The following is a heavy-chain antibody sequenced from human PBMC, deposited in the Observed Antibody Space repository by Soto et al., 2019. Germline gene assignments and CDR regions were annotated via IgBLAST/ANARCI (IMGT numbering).Heavy chain of an antibody. CDR1: GFTFSSYG. CDR3: ARGQQLGDLYNWFDP. CDR2: IWYDGSNK. J-gene: IGHJ5*02. Sequence: QVQLVESGGGVVQPGRSLRLSCAASGFTFSSYGMHWVRQAPGKGLEGVAVIWYDGSNKYYADSVKGRFTISRDNSKNTLYLQMNSLRAEDTAVYYCARGQQLGDLYNWFDPWGQGTLVTVSS. D-gene: IGHD6-13*01. V-gene: IGHV3-33*01.